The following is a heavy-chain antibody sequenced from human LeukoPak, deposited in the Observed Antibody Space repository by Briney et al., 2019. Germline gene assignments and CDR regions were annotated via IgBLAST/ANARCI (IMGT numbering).Heavy chain of an antibody. D-gene: IGHD5-18*01. CDR1: GFTFSDFN. Sequence: GDSLSLSCTASGFTFSDFNMHWVRQAPGKGLEWVALVLNDGSNKYYADSVKGRFTISRDNSKNTLYLQMNSLRAEDTAVYYCAKDIGYTYGHGFDYWGQRILVTVSS. CDR2: VLNDGSNK. CDR3: AKDIGYTYGHGFDY. J-gene: IGHJ4*02. V-gene: IGHV3-30*04.